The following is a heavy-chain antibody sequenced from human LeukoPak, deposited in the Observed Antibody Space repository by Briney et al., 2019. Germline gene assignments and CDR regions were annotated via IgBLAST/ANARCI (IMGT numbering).Heavy chain of an antibody. D-gene: IGHD2-2*01. CDR3: ARCRPNYYYYYYMDV. CDR1: GFTFSSTG. J-gene: IGHJ6*03. CDR2: IRFDGSNK. Sequence: GGSLSLSCAASGFTFSSTGMHWVRQAPGQGLEWVAFIRFDGSNKYYADSVKGRFTISRDNAKNSLYLQMNSLRAEDTAVYYCARCRPNYYYYYYMDVWGKGTTVTVSS. V-gene: IGHV3-30*02.